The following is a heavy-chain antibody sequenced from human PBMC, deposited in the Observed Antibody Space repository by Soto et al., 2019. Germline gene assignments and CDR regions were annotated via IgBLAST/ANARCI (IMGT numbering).Heavy chain of an antibody. CDR3: ARDLYPLAYYFDY. V-gene: IGHV1-18*04. J-gene: IGHJ4*02. CDR2: ISGHNGAT. CDR1: GYHFINHG. Sequence: FKSAGYHFINHGNSWFRQAPGRGLEWLGWISGHNGATKYGKRLQGRVTMTIDTSTTTAYMELRSLRSDDTAVYYCARDLYPLAYYFDYWGQAILVTGSS.